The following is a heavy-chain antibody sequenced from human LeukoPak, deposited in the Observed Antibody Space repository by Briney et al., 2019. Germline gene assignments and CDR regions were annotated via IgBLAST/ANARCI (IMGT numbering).Heavy chain of an antibody. J-gene: IGHJ5*02. CDR2: IWYDGSNK. D-gene: IGHD4-17*01. CDR1: GFTFSSYG. Sequence: GGSLRLSCAASGFTFSSYGMHWVRQAPGKGLEWVAVIWYDGSNKYYADSVKGRFTISRDNSKNTLYLQMNSLRAEDTAVYYCARARTTVTRRDNWFDPWGQGTLVTVSS. V-gene: IGHV3-33*01. CDR3: ARARTTVTRRDNWFDP.